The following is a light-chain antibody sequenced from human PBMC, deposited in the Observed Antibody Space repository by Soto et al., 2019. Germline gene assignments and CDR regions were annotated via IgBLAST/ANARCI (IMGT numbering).Light chain of an antibody. CDR2: GAS. V-gene: IGKV3-20*01. CDR1: QSVSSSY. CDR3: QQYGSSPRFT. J-gene: IGKJ3*01. Sequence: EIVLTQSPGTLSLSPGERATLSCRASQSVSSSYLAWYQQKPGQAPMLLIYGASSRATGIPDRFSGSGSGTDFTLTISRLEPADFAVYYCQQYGSSPRFTFGPGTKVDIK.